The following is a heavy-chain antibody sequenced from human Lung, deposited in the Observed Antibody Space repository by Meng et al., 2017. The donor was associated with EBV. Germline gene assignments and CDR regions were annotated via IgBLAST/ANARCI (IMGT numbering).Heavy chain of an antibody. J-gene: IGHJ4*02. CDR2: INHSGST. CDR1: GGSFSGYY. V-gene: IGHV4-34*01. D-gene: IGHD2/OR15-2a*01. Sequence: QEQLQKWGAGLLKSSETLSLTCAVYGGSFSGYYWSWIRQPPGKGLEWIGEINHSGSTNYNPSLKSRVTISVDTSKNQFSLKLSSVTAADTAVYYCASRRVNKGFDYWGQGTLVTVSS. CDR3: ASRRVNKGFDY.